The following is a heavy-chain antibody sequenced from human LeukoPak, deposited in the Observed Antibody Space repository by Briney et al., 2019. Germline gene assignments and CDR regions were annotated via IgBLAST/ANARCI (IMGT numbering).Heavy chain of an antibody. CDR1: GFTFSSYA. D-gene: IGHD6-13*01. CDR2: ISYDGSNK. CDR3: ARDRPRIAAAGTLVY. V-gene: IGHV3-30-3*01. Sequence: GGSLRLSCAASGFTFSSYAMHWVRQAPGKGLEWVAVISYDGSNKYYADSVKGRFTISRDNSKNTLYLQMNSLRAEDTAVYYCARDRPRIAAAGTLVYWGQGTLVTVSS. J-gene: IGHJ4*02.